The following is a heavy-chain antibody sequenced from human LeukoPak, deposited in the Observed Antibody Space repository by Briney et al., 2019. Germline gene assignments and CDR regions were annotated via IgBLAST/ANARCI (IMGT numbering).Heavy chain of an antibody. J-gene: IGHJ4*02. CDR1: GYTLTELS. CDR2: FDPEDGET. V-gene: IGHV1-24*01. Sequence: ASVKVSREVSGYTLTELSMHWVRQAPGKGLEWMGGFDPEDGETIYAQKFQGRVTMTEDTSTDTAYMELSSLRSEDTAVYYCATNLPAAGYYFDYWGQGTLVTVSS. CDR3: ATNLPAAGYYFDY. D-gene: IGHD2-2*01.